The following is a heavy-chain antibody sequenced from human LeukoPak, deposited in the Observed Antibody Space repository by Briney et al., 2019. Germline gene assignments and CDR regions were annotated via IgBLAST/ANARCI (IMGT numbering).Heavy chain of an antibody. D-gene: IGHD5-12*01. CDR3: AREDSGYDPYYFDY. J-gene: IGHJ4*02. Sequence: PGGSLRLSCAASGFTFSSYGMHWVRQAPGKGLEWVAVISYDGSNKYYADSVKGRFTISRDNSKNTLYLQMNSLRAEDTAVYYCAREDSGYDPYYFDYWGQGTLVTVSS. CDR2: ISYDGSNK. CDR1: GFTFSSYG. V-gene: IGHV3-30*19.